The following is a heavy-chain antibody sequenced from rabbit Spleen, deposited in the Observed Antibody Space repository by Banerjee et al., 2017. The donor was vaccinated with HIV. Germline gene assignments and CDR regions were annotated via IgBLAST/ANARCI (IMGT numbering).Heavy chain of an antibody. V-gene: IGHV1S40*01. CDR3: ARDTGSSFSSYGMDL. CDR2: IVTGSAST. D-gene: IGHD8-1*01. J-gene: IGHJ6*01. CDR1: GFSFIYSYC. Sequence: QSLEESGGDLVKPEGSLTLTCTASGFSFIYSYCISWVRQAPGEGLEWIGCIVTGSASTSYASWAKGRFTISKTSSTTVTLQMTSLTAADTATYFCARDTGSSFSSYGMDLWGPGTLVTVS.